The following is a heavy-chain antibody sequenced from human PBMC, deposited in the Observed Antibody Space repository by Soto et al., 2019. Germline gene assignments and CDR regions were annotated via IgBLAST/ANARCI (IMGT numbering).Heavy chain of an antibody. V-gene: IGHV4-38-2*01. CDR2: IYHSGST. J-gene: IGHJ4*02. CDR3: ARNYYGSGVDY. D-gene: IGHD3-10*01. Sequence: SGTLSLTCAVSGYSISGGYYWGWIRQPPGKGLEWIGSIYHSGSTYYNPSLKSRVTMSVDTSKNQFSLKLSSATAADTAVYYCARNYYGSGVDYWGQGTLVTVSS. CDR1: GYSISGGYY.